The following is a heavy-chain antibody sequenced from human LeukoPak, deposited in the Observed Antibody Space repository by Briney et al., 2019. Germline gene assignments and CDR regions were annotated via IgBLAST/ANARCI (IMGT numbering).Heavy chain of an antibody. CDR2: ISWDSNRT. J-gene: IGHJ3*01. Sequence: GGSLRLSCAASGFTFDDYAMQWVRQVPGKGLEWVSLISWDSNRTHYADSMKGRITISRDNSTNSLYLQMTSLRAEDTALYYCTRGRGYAWGQGTMVTVSP. V-gene: IGHV3-43D*04. CDR1: GFTFDDYA. CDR3: TRGRGYA. D-gene: IGHD3-10*01.